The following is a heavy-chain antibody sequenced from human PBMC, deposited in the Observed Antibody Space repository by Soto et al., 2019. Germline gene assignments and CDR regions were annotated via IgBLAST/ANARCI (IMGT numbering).Heavy chain of an antibody. Sequence: GGSLRLSCAASGFTFTNAWMHWVRQAPGKGLEWVGHIKSKSDGGTADLAAPVKGRFIISRDNSKNTAYLQMSSLRPEDTAVDYCVKGEYYYDGSGYYPFDYWGQGRMVTVSS. CDR3: VKGEYYYDGSGYYPFDY. CDR2: IKSKSDGGTA. J-gene: IGHJ4*02. V-gene: IGHV3-15*07. D-gene: IGHD3-22*01. CDR1: GFTFTNAW.